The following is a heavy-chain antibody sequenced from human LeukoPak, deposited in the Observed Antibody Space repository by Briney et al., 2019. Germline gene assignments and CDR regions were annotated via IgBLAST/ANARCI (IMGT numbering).Heavy chain of an antibody. CDR3: ASDDSTGYHHSDN. D-gene: IGHD3-22*01. CDR2: ISYDGSNK. J-gene: IGHJ4*02. CDR1: GFXFSSYA. Sequence: PGGSLRLSCAASGFXFSSYAMHWVRQAPGRGLEWVAVISYDGSNKYYADSVKGRFTISRDNSKNTLYLQMSSLRADDTAVYYCASDDSTGYHHSDNWGQGTLVTVSS. V-gene: IGHV3-30-3*01.